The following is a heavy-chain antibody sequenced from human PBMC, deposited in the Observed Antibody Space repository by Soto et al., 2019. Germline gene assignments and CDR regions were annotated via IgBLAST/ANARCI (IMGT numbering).Heavy chain of an antibody. J-gene: IGHJ4*02. Sequence: SETLSLTCSVSGASVSDKTFYWSWIRQSPGKGLEWIGYVYYSGTTNYNPSLKGRFTISVDMSKNQFSLRLNSVTAADTALYYCARTTAVPNTLRSRYYFDYWGQGMLVTV. V-gene: IGHV4-61*01. D-gene: IGHD4-17*01. CDR1: GASVSDKTFY. CDR2: VYYSGTT. CDR3: ARTTAVPNTLRSRYYFDY.